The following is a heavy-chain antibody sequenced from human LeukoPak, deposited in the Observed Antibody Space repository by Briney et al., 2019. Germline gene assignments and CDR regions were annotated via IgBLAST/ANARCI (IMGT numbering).Heavy chain of an antibody. CDR1: GFTFSSYG. J-gene: IGHJ3*02. V-gene: IGHV3-30*02. CDR3: AKKTSTVTTWDAFDI. D-gene: IGHD4-17*01. CDR2: IRYDGRNK. Sequence: GGSLRLSCAASGFTFSSYGMHWVRQAPGKGLEWVAYIRYDGRNKYYADSVKGRFTISRDNSKNPLYLQMNSLRAEDTAVYYCAKKTSTVTTWDAFDIWGQGTMVTVSS.